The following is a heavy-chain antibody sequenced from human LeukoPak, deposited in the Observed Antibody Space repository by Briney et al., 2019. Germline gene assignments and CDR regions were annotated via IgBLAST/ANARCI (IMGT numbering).Heavy chain of an antibody. CDR3: ARGLGHFDY. V-gene: IGHV4-34*01. D-gene: IGHD7-27*01. J-gene: IGHJ4*02. CDR2: INHSGST. CDR1: GGSFSGYY. Sequence: SETLSLTCAVYGGSFSGYYWSWIRQPPGKGLEWIGEINHSGSTNYNPSLKSRVTISVDTSKNQFSLKLSSVTAADTAVYYCARGLGHFDYRGQGTLVTVSS.